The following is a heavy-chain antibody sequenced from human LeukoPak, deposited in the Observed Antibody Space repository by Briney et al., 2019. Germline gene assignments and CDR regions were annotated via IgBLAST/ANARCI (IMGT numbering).Heavy chain of an antibody. V-gene: IGHV1-69*13. CDR3: ARDEAINAFDI. Sequence: ASVKVSCKASGGTFSSYAINWVRQARGQGLEWMGGIIPIFDTANYAQKFQGRVTITADESTSTAYMELSSLRSEDTAVYYCARDEAINAFDIWGQGTMVTVSS. CDR1: GGTFSSYA. J-gene: IGHJ3*02. CDR2: IIPIFDTA.